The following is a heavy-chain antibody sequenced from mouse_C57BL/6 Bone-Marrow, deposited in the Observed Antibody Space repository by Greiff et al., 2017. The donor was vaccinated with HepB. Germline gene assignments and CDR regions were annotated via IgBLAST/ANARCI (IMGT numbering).Heavy chain of an antibody. CDR2: IYPGSGST. V-gene: IGHV1-55*01. CDR3: ARSFDY. Sequence: QVQLQQPGAELVKPGASVKMSCKASGYTFTSYWITWVKQRPGQGLEGIGDIYPGSGSTNYNEKFKGKATLTVDTSASTAYMQLSSLTSEDAAVYYCARSFDYWGQGTTLTVSS. J-gene: IGHJ2*01. CDR1: GYTFTSYW.